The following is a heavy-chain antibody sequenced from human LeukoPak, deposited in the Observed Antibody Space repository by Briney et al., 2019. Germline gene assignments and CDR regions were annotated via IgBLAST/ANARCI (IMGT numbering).Heavy chain of an antibody. CDR1: GFTFSSYG. D-gene: IGHD3-22*01. J-gene: IGHJ4*02. CDR3: AKDDDYDSSHL. CDR2: IRYDGSNK. V-gene: IGHV3-30*02. Sequence: GGSLRLSCAASGFTFSSYGMHWVRQAPGKGLEWVAFIRYDGSNKYYADSVKGRFTISRDNSKNTLYLQMNSLRAEDTAVYYCAKDDDYDSSHLWGQGTLVTFSS.